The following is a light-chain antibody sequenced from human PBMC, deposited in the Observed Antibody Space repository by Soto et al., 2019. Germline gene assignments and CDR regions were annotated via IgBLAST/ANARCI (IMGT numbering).Light chain of an antibody. CDR2: GAS. J-gene: IGKJ1*01. CDR1: QSVSSSY. CDR3: QQNGSLWT. Sequence: EIVLTQSPGTLSLSPGERATLSCRASQSVSSSYLACYQQKPGQAPRLLNYGASSRATGISDRFSGSGSGTDFTITISRLEHEDFAVYYCQQNGSLWTFGQGTKVEIK. V-gene: IGKV3-20*01.